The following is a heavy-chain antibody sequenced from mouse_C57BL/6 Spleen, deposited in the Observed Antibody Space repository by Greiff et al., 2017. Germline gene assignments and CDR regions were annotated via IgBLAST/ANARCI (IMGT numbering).Heavy chain of an antibody. D-gene: IGHD1-1*01. CDR1: GFPFSSYG. Sequence: EVKLQDSGGDLVKLGGSLKLSCAASGFPFSSYGMSWVRQTPDKRLEWVPTISSGGSFTYSPDSVKGRFTISRDNAKKTLYLQMSSLKSEDTAKYYCARPVTVVANYYAMDYWGQGTSVTVSS. V-gene: IGHV5-6*01. CDR3: ARPVTVVANYYAMDY. J-gene: IGHJ4*01. CDR2: ISSGGSFT.